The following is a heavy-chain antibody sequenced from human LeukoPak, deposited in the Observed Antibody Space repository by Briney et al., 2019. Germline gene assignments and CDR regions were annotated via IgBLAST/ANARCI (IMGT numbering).Heavy chain of an antibody. J-gene: IGHJ4*02. CDR1: GFTFSSYW. CDR3: ARHSDYGDYNFSY. CDR2: IKQDGSEK. Sequence: GGSLRLSCAASGFTFSSYWMSWVRQAPGRGLEWVANIKQDGSEKYYVDSVKGRFTISRDNAKNSLYLQMNSLRAEDTAAYYCARHSDYGDYNFSYWGQGTLVTVSS. D-gene: IGHD4-17*01. V-gene: IGHV3-7*01.